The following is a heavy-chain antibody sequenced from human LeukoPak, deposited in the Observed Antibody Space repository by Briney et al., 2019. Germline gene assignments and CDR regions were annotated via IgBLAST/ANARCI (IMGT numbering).Heavy chain of an antibody. Sequence: GGSLRLSCAASGFTFDDYGMSWVRQAPGKGLEWVSGINWNGGSTGYADSVKGRFTISRDNAKNSLHLQMNSLRAEDTAVYYCARIRFGDYGHFDYWGQGTLVTVSS. CDR3: ARIRFGDYGHFDY. CDR1: GFTFDDYG. CDR2: INWNGGST. V-gene: IGHV3-20*04. J-gene: IGHJ4*02. D-gene: IGHD4-17*01.